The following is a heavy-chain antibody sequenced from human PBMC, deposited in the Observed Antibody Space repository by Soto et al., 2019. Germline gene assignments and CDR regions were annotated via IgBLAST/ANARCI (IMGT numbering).Heavy chain of an antibody. CDR1: GLTFSNAW. CDR3: TADRRLRGYSYGYFYYYGMDV. V-gene: IGHV3-15*07. CDR2: IKSKTDGGTT. D-gene: IGHD5-18*01. J-gene: IGHJ6*02. Sequence: GGSLRLSCAASGLTFSNAWMNWVRQAPGKGLEWVGRIKSKTDGGTTDYGAPVKGRFTISRDDSENTLYLEMNSLKTEDTAVYYCTADRRLRGYSYGYFYYYGMDVWGQGTTVTVSS.